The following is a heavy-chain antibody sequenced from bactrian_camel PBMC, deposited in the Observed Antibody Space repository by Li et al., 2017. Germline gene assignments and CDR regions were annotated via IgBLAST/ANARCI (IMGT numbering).Heavy chain of an antibody. J-gene: IGHJ4*01. Sequence: HVQLVESGGGSVQSGGSLRLACETSDRNAKCMGWLRQAPGDEREGVAYIWTGDGSTGHADSVKGRFTISQDNTKTTVYLQMDNLQPEDTAIYYCAANTIFRGAHRVPWSEDVAYWGQGTQVTVS. CDR1: DRNAKC. CDR2: IWTGDGST. D-gene: IGHD5*01. CDR3: AANTIFRGAHRVPWSEDVAY. V-gene: IGHV3S63*01.